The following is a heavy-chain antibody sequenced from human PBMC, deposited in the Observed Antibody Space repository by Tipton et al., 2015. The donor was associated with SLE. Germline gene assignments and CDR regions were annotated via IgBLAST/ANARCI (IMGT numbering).Heavy chain of an antibody. Sequence: TLSLTCTVSGASISSYYWSWIRQPPGKGLECIGYIYYSGSGNYNPSLKSRVTMSIDTSKNQFSMKLSSVTAADTAVYYCARTVGSHRNYYFDYWGQGTLVTVSP. J-gene: IGHJ4*02. V-gene: IGHV4-59*01. D-gene: IGHD1-26*01. CDR3: ARTVGSHRNYYFDY. CDR1: GASISSYY. CDR2: IYYSGSG.